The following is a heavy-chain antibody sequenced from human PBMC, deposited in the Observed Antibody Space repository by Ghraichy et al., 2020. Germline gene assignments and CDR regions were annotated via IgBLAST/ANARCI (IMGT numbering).Heavy chain of an antibody. D-gene: IGHD5-12*01. CDR1: GGSISSGDYY. CDR2: IYYSGST. V-gene: IGHV4-30-4*01. J-gene: IGHJ4*02. CDR3: AREGGVYSGYDPPHFDY. Sequence: SETLSLTCTVSGGSISSGDYYWSWIRQPPGKGLEWIGYIYYSGSTYYNPSLKSRVTISVDTSKNQFSLKLSSVTAADTAVYYCAREGGVYSGYDPPHFDYWGQGTLVTVSS.